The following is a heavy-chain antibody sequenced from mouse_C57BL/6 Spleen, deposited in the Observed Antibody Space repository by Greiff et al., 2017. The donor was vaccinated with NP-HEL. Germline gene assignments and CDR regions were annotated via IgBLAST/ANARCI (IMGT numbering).Heavy chain of an antibody. CDR1: GYTFTDYY. Sequence: EVQLQQSGPELVKPGASVKISCKASGYTFTDYYMNWVKQSHGKSLEWIGDINPNNGGTSYNQKFKGKATLTVDKSSSTAYMELRSLTSEDSAVYYCARWGGTIYYGSSYYAMDYWGQGTSVTVSS. CDR3: ARWGGTIYYGSSYYAMDY. CDR2: INPNNGGT. D-gene: IGHD1-1*01. V-gene: IGHV1-26*01. J-gene: IGHJ4*01.